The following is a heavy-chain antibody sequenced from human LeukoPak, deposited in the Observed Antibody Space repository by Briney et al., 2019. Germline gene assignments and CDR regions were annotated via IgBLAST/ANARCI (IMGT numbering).Heavy chain of an antibody. D-gene: IGHD2-8*01. Sequence: GGSLRLSCAASGFTFSNAWMSWVRQAPGKGLEWVGRIKSKTDGGTTDYAAPVKGRFTISRDDSKNTLYLQMNSLETEDTAVYYCTTDIMYCTNGVCYGEHWGQGTLVTVSS. V-gene: IGHV3-15*01. CDR2: IKSKTDGGTT. J-gene: IGHJ4*02. CDR1: GFTFSNAW. CDR3: TTDIMYCTNGVCYGEH.